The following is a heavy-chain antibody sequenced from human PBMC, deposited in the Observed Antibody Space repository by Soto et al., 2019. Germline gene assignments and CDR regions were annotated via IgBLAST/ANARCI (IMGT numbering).Heavy chain of an antibody. CDR1: GGTFSSYA. D-gene: IGHD5-12*01. Sequence: SVKVSCKASGGTFSSYAISWVRQAPGQGLEWMGGIIPIFGTANYAQKFQGRVTITADESTSTAYMELSSLRSEDTAVYYCARGRDGYNSRITFDYWGQGTLVTVSS. V-gene: IGHV1-69*13. CDR2: IIPIFGTA. J-gene: IGHJ4*02. CDR3: ARGRDGYNSRITFDY.